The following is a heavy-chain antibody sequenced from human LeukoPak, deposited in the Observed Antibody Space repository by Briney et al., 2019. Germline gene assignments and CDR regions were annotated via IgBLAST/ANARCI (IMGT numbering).Heavy chain of an antibody. V-gene: IGHV1-2*02. Sequence: ASVKVSCKASGYTFTGYYMHWVRQAPGQGLEWMGWINPNSGGTNYAQKFQGRVTMTRDTSISTAYMELSRLRSDDTAVYYCARDRMATVVTNFDYWGQGTLVTVSS. J-gene: IGHJ4*02. D-gene: IGHD4-23*01. CDR3: ARDRMATVVTNFDY. CDR1: GYTFTGYY. CDR2: INPNSGGT.